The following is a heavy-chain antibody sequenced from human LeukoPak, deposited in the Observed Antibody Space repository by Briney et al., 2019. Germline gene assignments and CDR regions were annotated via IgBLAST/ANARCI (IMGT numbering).Heavy chain of an antibody. CDR1: GFTFSDYG. J-gene: IGHJ4*02. V-gene: IGHV3-33*01. CDR3: TRSPGAPGFYYGSYFDY. Sequence: GGSLRLSCAASGFTFSDYGMHWVRQAPGKGLEWVAVIWYDAMNYYYADSVKGRFTISRDNSKNTLYLQMSSLRADDTAVYYCTRSPGAPGFYYGSYFDYWGQGTLVTVSS. CDR2: IWYDAMNY. D-gene: IGHD3-10*01.